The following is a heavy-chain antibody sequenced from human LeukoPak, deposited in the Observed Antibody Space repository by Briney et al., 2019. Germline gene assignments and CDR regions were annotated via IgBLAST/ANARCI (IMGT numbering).Heavy chain of an antibody. CDR2: IYTTGIT. V-gene: IGHV4-4*07. CDR3: ARDKSIAVAGSRFDY. CDR1: GGSISSYY. Sequence: WETLSLTCTVSGGSISSYYWSWIRQPAGKGLEWVGRIYTTGITNYNPSLKSRVTMSVDTSKNQFSLKLSSVTAEDTAVYYCARDKSIAVAGSRFDYWGQGTLVTVSS. J-gene: IGHJ4*02. D-gene: IGHD6-19*01.